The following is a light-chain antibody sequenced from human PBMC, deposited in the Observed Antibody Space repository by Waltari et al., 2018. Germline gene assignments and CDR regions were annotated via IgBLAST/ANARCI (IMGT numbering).Light chain of an antibody. CDR3: QQYNDWPLT. CDR2: GAS. J-gene: IGKJ4*01. Sequence: EVVMTQSPATLSVSPGGRATLACRASQSVSDKLAWYQHKPGQGHRLLIFGASNRATGRPDRFSGSGSGTDFTLTISSLQSEDFALYYCQQYNDWPLTFGRGTKVEIK. CDR1: QSVSDK. V-gene: IGKV3-15*01.